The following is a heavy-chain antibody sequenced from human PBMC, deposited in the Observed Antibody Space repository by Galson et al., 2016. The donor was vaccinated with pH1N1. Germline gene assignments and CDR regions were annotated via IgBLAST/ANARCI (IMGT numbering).Heavy chain of an antibody. V-gene: IGHV3-23*01. CDR3: AKDIGYCSSTSCQYYYYYGMDV. CDR1: GFTFSSYA. Sequence: SLRLSCAASGFTFSSYAMSWVRQAPGKGLEWVSAISGSGGSPYYADSVKGRFTISRDNSKNTLYLQMNSLRAEDTAVYYCAKDIGYCSSTSCQYYYYYGMDVWGQGTTVTASS. D-gene: IGHD2-2*01. CDR2: ISGSGGSP. J-gene: IGHJ6*02.